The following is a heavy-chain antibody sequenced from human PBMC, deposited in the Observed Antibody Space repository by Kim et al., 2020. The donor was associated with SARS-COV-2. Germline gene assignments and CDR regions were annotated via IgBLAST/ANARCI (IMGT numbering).Heavy chain of an antibody. D-gene: IGHD3-22*01. Sequence: GGSLRLSCLTSGYTFSNVSMHWVRQAPGKGLEWLVIIWYDGKNTYYADSVTGRFIISRDNPKNTLYLQMNGLRAEDTAVYYCVRDAYYYDSGVYWVMASWGQGTLVTVSS. J-gene: IGHJ4*02. CDR1: GYTFSNVS. CDR3: VRDAYYYDSGVYWVMAS. V-gene: IGHV3-33*01. CDR2: IWYDGKNT.